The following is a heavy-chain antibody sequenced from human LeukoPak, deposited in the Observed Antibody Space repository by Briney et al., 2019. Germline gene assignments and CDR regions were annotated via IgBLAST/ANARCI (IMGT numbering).Heavy chain of an antibody. D-gene: IGHD1-26*01. Sequence: PSETLSLTCTVSGGSISSTNWWSWVRQPPGKGLEWIGSIYHSGSTYYNPSLKSRVTISVDTSKNQFSLKLSSVTAADTAVYYCARGSAGGDYMDVWGKGTTVTVSS. J-gene: IGHJ6*03. CDR1: GGSISSTNW. V-gene: IGHV4-4*02. CDR2: IYHSGST. CDR3: ARGSAGGDYMDV.